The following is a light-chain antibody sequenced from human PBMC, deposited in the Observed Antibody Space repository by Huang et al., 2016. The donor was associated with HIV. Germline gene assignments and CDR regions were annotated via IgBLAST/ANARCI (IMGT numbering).Light chain of an antibody. CDR2: GAS. Sequence: AIQLIQSPSSLSASVGDRVTITCRASQDISSGLAWFQQQQGKPLKLLIYGASTLEGGVPARFSGSGSETYFSLTISSLQPEDSATYYCQQFNNFPRTFGGGTRVEIK. CDR3: QQFNNFPRT. J-gene: IGKJ4*01. CDR1: QDISSG. V-gene: IGKV1D-13*01.